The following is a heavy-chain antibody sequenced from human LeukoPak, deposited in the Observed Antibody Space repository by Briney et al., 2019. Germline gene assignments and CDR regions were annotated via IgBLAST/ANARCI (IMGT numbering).Heavy chain of an antibody. J-gene: IGHJ6*04. CDR2: IYYSGST. CDR3: ARMRFGELVLSDV. V-gene: IGHV4-39*07. Sequence: PGGSLRLSCAASGLTVSSNYMNWIRQPPGKGLEWIGSIYYSGSTYYNPSLKSRVTISVDTSKNQFSLKLSSVTAADTAVYYCARMRFGELVLSDVWGKGTTVTVSS. D-gene: IGHD3-10*01. CDR1: GLTVSSNY.